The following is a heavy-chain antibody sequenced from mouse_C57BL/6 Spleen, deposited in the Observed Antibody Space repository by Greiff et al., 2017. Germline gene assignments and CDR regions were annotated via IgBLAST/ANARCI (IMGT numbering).Heavy chain of an antibody. Sequence: EVQLVESGEGLVKPGGSLKLSCAASGFTFSSYAMSWVRQTPEKRLEWVAYISSGGDYIYYADTVKGRFTISRDNARNTLYLQMSSLKSEDTAMYYCTRDGRDYGSRNYAMDYWGQGTSVTVSS. J-gene: IGHJ4*01. D-gene: IGHD1-1*01. CDR3: TRDGRDYGSRNYAMDY. CDR2: ISSGGDYI. CDR1: GFTFSSYA. V-gene: IGHV5-9-1*02.